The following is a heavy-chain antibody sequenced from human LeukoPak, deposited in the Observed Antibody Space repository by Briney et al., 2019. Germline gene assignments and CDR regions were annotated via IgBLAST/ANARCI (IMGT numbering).Heavy chain of an antibody. CDR2: IFGAGQT. CDR3: AKVGASSGSYYLYYYYYMDV. Sequence: GALRLSCAPSGVTVCINYMCCGREAPQEGLEWVSPIFGAGQTYYADSVKGRFTISRDNSKNTLFLQMNSLRAEDSAVYYCAKVGASSGSYYLYYYYYMDVWGKGTTVTVSS. V-gene: IGHV3-53*05. CDR1: GVTVCINY. J-gene: IGHJ6*03. D-gene: IGHD1-26*01.